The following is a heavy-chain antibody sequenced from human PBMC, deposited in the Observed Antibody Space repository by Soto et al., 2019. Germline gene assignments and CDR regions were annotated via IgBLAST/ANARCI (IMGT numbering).Heavy chain of an antibody. J-gene: IGHJ4*02. CDR1: GGSISSYY. D-gene: IGHD3-22*01. CDR3: ARPRYDSTGTPFDH. V-gene: IGHV4-34*01. Sequence: SETLSLTCTVSGGSISSYYWSWIRQPPGKGLEWIGEINHSGSTNYNPSLKSRVTISVDNAKNTLYLQMNSLRAEDTAVYYCARPRYDSTGTPFDHWGLGTLVTVSS. CDR2: INHSGST.